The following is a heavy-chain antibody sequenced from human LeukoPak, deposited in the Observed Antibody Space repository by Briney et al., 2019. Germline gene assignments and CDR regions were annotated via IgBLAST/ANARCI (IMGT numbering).Heavy chain of an antibody. V-gene: IGHV5-51*01. CDR1: GYSFTSYW. J-gene: IGHJ4*02. CDR2: IYPGDSDT. CDR3: ARRRYDFWSGYCSFDY. D-gene: IGHD3-3*01. Sequence: GESLKISCKGSGYSFTSYWIGWVRQMPGKGLEWMGIIYPGDSDTRYSPSFQGQVTISADKSISTAYLQWSSLKASDTAMYYCARRRYDFWSGYCSFDYWGQGTLVTVSS.